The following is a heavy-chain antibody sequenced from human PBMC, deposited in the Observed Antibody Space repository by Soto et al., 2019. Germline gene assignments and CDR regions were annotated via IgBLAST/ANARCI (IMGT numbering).Heavy chain of an antibody. J-gene: IGHJ4*02. CDR1: GGSISSSSYY. V-gene: IGHV4-61*05. Sequence: SETLSLTCTVSGGSISSSSYYWGWIRQPPGKGMEWIGYIYYSGSTNYNPSLKSRVTISVDTSKNQFSLKLSSVTAADTAVYYCARSIAAAATVYYFDCWGQGTLVTVSS. CDR3: ARSIAAAATVYYFDC. D-gene: IGHD6-13*01. CDR2: IYYSGST.